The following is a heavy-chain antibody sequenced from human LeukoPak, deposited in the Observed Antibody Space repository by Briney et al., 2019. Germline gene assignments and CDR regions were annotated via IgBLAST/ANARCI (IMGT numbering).Heavy chain of an antibody. J-gene: IGHJ6*02. CDR3: ARHLIAVAVNHYYYGIDV. V-gene: IGHV1-3*01. CDR2: INAGNGNT. D-gene: IGHD6-19*01. Sequence: ASVTVSCKASGYTFTSYAMHWVRQAPGQRLEWMGWINAGNGNTIYSQKFQGRVTITRDTSATTAYMELSSLRSEDTAVYYCARHLIAVAVNHYYYGIDVWGQGTTVTVSS. CDR1: GYTFTSYA.